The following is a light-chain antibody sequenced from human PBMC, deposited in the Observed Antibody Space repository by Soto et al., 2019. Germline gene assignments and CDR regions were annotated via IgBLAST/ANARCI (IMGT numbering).Light chain of an antibody. CDR3: QQYGRSAGLFT. Sequence: EIVLTQSPGTLSLSPGERATLSCRASQSVSNTYLAWYQQKHGQAPRLLIYDASSRATGIQARFSGSGSGTDFTLTSSRLEPEDFAVYYCQQYGRSAGLFTFGPGTKVDIK. J-gene: IGKJ3*01. CDR1: QSVSNTY. CDR2: DAS. V-gene: IGKV3-20*01.